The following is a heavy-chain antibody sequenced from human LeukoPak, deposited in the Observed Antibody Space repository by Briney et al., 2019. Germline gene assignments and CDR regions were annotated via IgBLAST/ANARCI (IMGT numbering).Heavy chain of an antibody. CDR3: ASRVYGLGSFNY. D-gene: IGHD3-10*01. V-gene: IGHV4-39*01. CDR2: TYNSGTT. J-gene: IGHJ4*01. CDR1: GDSISSTSYY. Sequence: SETLSLTCTVSGDSISSTSYYRDWIRQPPGKGLEWIGSTYNSGTTYYNPSLKSRVTISVDTSKNQFSLKVSSVTAADTAVYYCASRVYGLGSFNYWGQGTLVTVSS.